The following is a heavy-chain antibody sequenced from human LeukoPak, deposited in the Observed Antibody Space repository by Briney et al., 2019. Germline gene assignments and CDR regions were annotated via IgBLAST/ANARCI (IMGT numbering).Heavy chain of an antibody. D-gene: IGHD3-10*01. J-gene: IGHJ4*02. CDR3: AASLWFGIYPDY. V-gene: IGHV4-39*07. Sequence: SETLSLTCTVSGGSISISNYYWGWIRQPPGKGLEWIGEFNHNWGAKYNPSLKSRVTISVDTSNNHLSLSLNSVTTADTAVYYCAASLWFGIYPDYWGQGSLVTVSS. CDR2: FNHNWGA. CDR1: GGSISISNYY.